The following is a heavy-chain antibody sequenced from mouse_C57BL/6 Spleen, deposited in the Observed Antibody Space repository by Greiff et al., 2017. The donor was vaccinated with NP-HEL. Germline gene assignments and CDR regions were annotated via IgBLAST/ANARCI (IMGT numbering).Heavy chain of an antibody. CDR3: ASGDEDYFDY. CDR1: GYTFTSYW. J-gene: IGHJ2*01. Sequence: VQLQQSGAELVRPGSSVKLSCKASGYTFTSYWMHWVKQRPIQGLEWIGNIDPSDSETHYNQKFKDKATLTVDKSSSTAYMQLSSLTSEDSAVYYCASGDEDYFDYWGQGTTLTVSS. V-gene: IGHV1-52*01. CDR2: IDPSDSET.